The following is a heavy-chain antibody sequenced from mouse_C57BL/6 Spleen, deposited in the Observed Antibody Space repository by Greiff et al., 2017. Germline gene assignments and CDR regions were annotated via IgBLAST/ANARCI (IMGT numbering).Heavy chain of an antibody. J-gene: IGHJ2*01. Sequence: EVKLMESGGGLVKPGGSLKLSCAASGFTFSDYGMHWVRQAPEKGLEWVAYISSGSSTIYYADTVKGRFTISRDNAKNTLFLQMTRLRSEDTAMYYCARGGLDYWGQGTTLTVSS. CDR1: GFTFSDYG. V-gene: IGHV5-17*01. CDR2: ISSGSSTI. CDR3: ARGGLDY.